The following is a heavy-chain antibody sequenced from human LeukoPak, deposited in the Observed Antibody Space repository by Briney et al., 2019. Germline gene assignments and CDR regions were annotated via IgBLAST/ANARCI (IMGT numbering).Heavy chain of an antibody. CDR3: ASPEWLPDSIDL. V-gene: IGHV3-48*04. J-gene: IGHJ3*01. Sequence: GGSPRLSCVASGFTFSLYAFNWVRQAPGKGLEWLSYISHTSNTIYYADSVRGRFTVSRDNAKTSVYLQMNSLTTDDTAVYYCASPEWLPDSIDLWGQGTMVTVSS. D-gene: IGHD3-3*01. CDR1: GFTFSLYA. CDR2: ISHTSNTI.